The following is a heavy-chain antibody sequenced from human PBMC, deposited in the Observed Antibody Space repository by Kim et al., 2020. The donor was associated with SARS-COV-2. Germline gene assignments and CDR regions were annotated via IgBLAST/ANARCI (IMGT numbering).Heavy chain of an antibody. V-gene: IGHV3-48*02. J-gene: IGHJ4*02. CDR3: ARGRGYYDSSGFYYYFDY. D-gene: IGHD3-22*01. Sequence: GGSLRLSCAASGFTFSSYSMNWVRQAPGKGLEWVSYISSSTTAIYYADSVKGRFTISRDNAKNSLYLQMNSLRDEDTAVYYCARGRGYYDSSGFYYYFDYWGQGTLVTVSS. CDR2: ISSSTTAI. CDR1: GFTFSSYS.